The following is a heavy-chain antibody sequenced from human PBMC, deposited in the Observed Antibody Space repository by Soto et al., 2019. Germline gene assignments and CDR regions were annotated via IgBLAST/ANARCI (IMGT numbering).Heavy chain of an antibody. J-gene: IGHJ5*02. CDR2: INPGSGGT. Sequence: QVQLVQSGAEVKKPGASVKVSCKASGYTFTDNNIHWVRQAPGQGLEWMGWINPGSGGTNYAQKFQGRVTMRRDTSISTAYMELSSLTSDDTAVYYCARGVGSSWFDPWGQGTLVTVSS. V-gene: IGHV1-2*02. D-gene: IGHD6-25*01. CDR3: ARGVGSSWFDP. CDR1: GYTFTDNN.